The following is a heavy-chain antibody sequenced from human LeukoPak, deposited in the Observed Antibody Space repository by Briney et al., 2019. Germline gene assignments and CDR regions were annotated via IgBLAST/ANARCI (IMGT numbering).Heavy chain of an antibody. CDR2: INHSGST. CDR1: GGSISSGGYY. Sequence: SETLSLTCTVSGGSISSGGYYWSWIRQPPGKGLEWIGYINHSGSTYYNPSLKSRVTISVDRSKNQFSLKLSSVTAAGTAVYYCARAYIAAADNWGQGTLVTVSS. CDR3: ARAYIAAADN. V-gene: IGHV4-30-2*01. J-gene: IGHJ4*02. D-gene: IGHD6-13*01.